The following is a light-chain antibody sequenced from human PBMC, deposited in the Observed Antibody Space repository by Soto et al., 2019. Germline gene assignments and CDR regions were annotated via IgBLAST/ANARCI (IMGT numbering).Light chain of an antibody. CDR2: AAS. V-gene: IGKV1-39*01. CDR1: QSISIY. J-gene: IGKJ4*01. Sequence: DLPMTQSPSSLSASVGDRVTITCRASQSISIYLNWYQQKPGKAPKLLIYAASSLQSGVPSRFSGSGPGTDFTLTISSLQPEDFATYYCQQSYSTPLTFGGGTRVEIK. CDR3: QQSYSTPLT.